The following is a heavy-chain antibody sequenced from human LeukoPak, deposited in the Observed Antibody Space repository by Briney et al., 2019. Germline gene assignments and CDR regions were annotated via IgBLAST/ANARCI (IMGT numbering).Heavy chain of an antibody. CDR1: GGSISSSSYY. D-gene: IGHD6-13*01. J-gene: IGHJ4*02. CDR2: IYYSGST. CDR3: ARHVREPIRSSWYLTTLYYFDY. Sequence: SETLSLTCTVSGGSISSSSYYWGWIRQPPGKGLEWIGSIYYSGSTYYNPSLESRVTISVDTSKNQFSLKLSSVTAADTAVYYCARHVREPIRSSWYLTTLYYFDYWGQGTLVTVSS. V-gene: IGHV4-39*01.